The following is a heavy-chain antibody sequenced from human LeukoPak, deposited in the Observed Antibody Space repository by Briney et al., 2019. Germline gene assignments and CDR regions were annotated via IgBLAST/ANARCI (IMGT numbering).Heavy chain of an antibody. Sequence: ASVKVSCKASGYTFTSYYIHWVRQAPGQGLEWRGIINPSGGSTNYAQKFQGRVTMTRDTSTSTIYMELSSLRSDDTAVYYCARGPRITLVRGGQWYFYMDVWGKGTTVTVSS. J-gene: IGHJ6*03. V-gene: IGHV1-46*01. CDR2: INPSGGST. D-gene: IGHD3-10*01. CDR1: GYTFTSYY. CDR3: ARGPRITLVRGGQWYFYMDV.